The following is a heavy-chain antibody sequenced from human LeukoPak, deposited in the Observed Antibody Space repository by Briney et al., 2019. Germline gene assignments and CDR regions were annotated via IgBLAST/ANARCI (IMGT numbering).Heavy chain of an antibody. CDR3: ARERYSSGWYHVDY. V-gene: IGHV3-48*03. Sequence: QPGGSLRLSCAASGFTFSSYEMNWVRQAPGKGLEWVSYISSSGSTIYYADSVKGRFTISRDNAKNSLYLQMNSLRAEDTAVYYCARERYSSGWYHVDYWGQGTLVTVSS. CDR1: GFTFSSYE. D-gene: IGHD6-19*01. CDR2: ISSSGSTI. J-gene: IGHJ4*02.